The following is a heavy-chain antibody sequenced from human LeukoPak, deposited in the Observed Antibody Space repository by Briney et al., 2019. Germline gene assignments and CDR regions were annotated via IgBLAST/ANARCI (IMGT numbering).Heavy chain of an antibody. CDR3: ARGYSGSWYSFDY. CDR2: IYSGDST. V-gene: IGHV3-66*01. Sequence: GGSLRLSCAASGFTVSSSYMSWVRQAPGKGLEWVSLIYSGDSTYYAGSVKGRFTISRDNSKNTLYLQMNSLRAEDTAVYYCARGYSGSWYSFDYWGQGTLVTVSS. J-gene: IGHJ4*02. CDR1: GFTVSSSY. D-gene: IGHD6-13*01.